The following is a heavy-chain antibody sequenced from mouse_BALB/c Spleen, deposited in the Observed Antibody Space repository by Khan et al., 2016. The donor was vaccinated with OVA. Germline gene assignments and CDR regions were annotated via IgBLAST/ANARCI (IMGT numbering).Heavy chain of an antibody. D-gene: IGHD3-2*02. V-gene: IGHV1S132*01. CDR1: GYIFTSYW. J-gene: IGHJ2*01. Sequence: QLQLQESGAELVRPGASVKLSCTTSGYIFTSYWIHWVKQRSGQGLEWLARIYPGTDNTYSNAMLTDKAPLTADKSSSTAYMRLSSLKSDDSAVEVCAREEALYYVDYWGQGTTLTVSS. CDR2: IYPGTDNT. CDR3: AREEALYYVDY.